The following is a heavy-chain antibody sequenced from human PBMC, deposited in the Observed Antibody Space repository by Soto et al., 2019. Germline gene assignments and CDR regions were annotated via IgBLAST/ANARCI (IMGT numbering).Heavy chain of an antibody. CDR1: GGSITIGGYC. Sequence: QLQLQESGSGLVKPSQTLSLTCTVSGGSITIGGYCWSWIRQPPGQGLEWIGYICHSGNTYYNPSLKRRVPXSXDXXKNQFSLNLSSVTAADTAVYYCARVWFGESSWFDPWGQGTLVTVSS. J-gene: IGHJ5*02. D-gene: IGHD3-10*01. CDR3: ARVWFGESSWFDP. CDR2: ICHSGNT. V-gene: IGHV4-30-2*01.